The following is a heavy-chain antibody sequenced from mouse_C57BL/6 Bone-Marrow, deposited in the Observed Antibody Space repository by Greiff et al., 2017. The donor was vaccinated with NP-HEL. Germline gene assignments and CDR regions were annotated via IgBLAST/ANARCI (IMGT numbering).Heavy chain of an antibody. V-gene: IGHV14-4*01. Sequence: VQLQQSGAELVRPGASVKLSCTASGFNFKDDYMHWVKQRPEQGLEWIGWIDPENGDTAYASKFQGKATITADTSSNTAYLQLSSLTSEDTAVYYCTTALFDYWGQGTTLTVSS. CDR3: TTALFDY. J-gene: IGHJ2*01. CDR2: IDPENGDT. CDR1: GFNFKDDY.